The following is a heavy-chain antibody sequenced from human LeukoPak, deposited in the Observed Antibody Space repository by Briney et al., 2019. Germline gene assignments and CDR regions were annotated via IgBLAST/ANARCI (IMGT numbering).Heavy chain of an antibody. CDR2: IYYSGST. Sequence: PSETLSLTCTVSGGSISSSNYYWGWIRQPPGKGLEWIGSIYYSGSTYYNPSLKSRVTISVDTSKNQFSLKLSSVTAADTAVYYCARRLSNDYWGQGTLVTASS. CDR3: ARRLSNDY. J-gene: IGHJ4*02. CDR1: GGSISSSNYY. V-gene: IGHV4-39*01. D-gene: IGHD5/OR15-5a*01.